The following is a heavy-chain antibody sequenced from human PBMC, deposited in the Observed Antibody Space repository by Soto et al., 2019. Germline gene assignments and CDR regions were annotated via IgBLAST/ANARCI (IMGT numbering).Heavy chain of an antibody. CDR1: GGTFSSYA. D-gene: IGHD5-18*01. V-gene: IGHV1-69*13. CDR3: ARVVDTAMVMFDP. J-gene: IGHJ5*02. CDR2: IIPIFGTA. Sequence: SVKVSCKASGGTFSSYAISWVRQAPGQGLEWMGGIIPIFGTANYAQKFQGRVTITADESTSTAYMELSSLRSEDTAVYYCARVVDTAMVMFDPWGQGTLVTVSS.